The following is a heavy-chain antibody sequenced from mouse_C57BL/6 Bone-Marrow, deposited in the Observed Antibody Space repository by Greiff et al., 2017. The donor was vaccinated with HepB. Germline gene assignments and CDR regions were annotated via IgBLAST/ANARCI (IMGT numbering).Heavy chain of an antibody. J-gene: IGHJ2*01. D-gene: IGHD1-1*01. CDR2: IDPNSGGT. Sequence: QVQLQQPGAELVKPGASVKLSCTASGYTFTSYWMHWVKQRPGLGLEWIGRIDPNSGGTKYNEKFKSKATLTVDKPSSTAYMQLSSLTSEDSAVYYCSRSVLFLRYYFDYWGQGTTLTVSS. V-gene: IGHV1-72*01. CDR1: GYTFTSYW. CDR3: SRSVLFLRYYFDY.